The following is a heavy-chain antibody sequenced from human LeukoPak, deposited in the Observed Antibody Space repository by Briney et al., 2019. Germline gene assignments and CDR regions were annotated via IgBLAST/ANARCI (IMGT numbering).Heavy chain of an antibody. J-gene: IGHJ4*02. CDR3: AKPSDYYYDSSGYVPGAFDY. CDR1: GFTFDDYA. V-gene: IGHV3-9*01. CDR2: ISWNSGSI. D-gene: IGHD3-22*01. Sequence: PGGSLRLSCAASGFTFDDYAMHWVRQAPGKGLEWVSGISWNSGSIGYADSVKGRFTISRDNAKNSLYLQMNSLRAEDTAVYYCAKPSDYYYDSSGYVPGAFDYWGQGTLVTVSS.